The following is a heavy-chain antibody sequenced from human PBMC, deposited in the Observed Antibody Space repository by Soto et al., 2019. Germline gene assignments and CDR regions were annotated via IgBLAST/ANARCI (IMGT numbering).Heavy chain of an antibody. CDR3: ARDEYGDYGYYFDY. V-gene: IGHV3-33*01. D-gene: IGHD4-17*01. CDR1: GFTFSSYG. J-gene: IGHJ4*02. CDR2: IWYDGSNK. Sequence: PGGSLRLCCAASGFTFSSYGMHWVRQDPGKGLEWVAVIWYDGSNKYYADSVKGRFTISRDNSRNTLYLQMNSLRAEDTAVYYCARDEYGDYGYYFDYWGQGTLVTVSS.